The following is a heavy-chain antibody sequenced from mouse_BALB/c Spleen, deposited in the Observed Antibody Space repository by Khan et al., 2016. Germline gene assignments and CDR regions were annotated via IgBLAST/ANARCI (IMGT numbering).Heavy chain of an antibody. CDR3: ARSPYDYDVGFAS. J-gene: IGHJ3*01. CDR1: GFNIKDTY. CDR2: IDPANGNT. D-gene: IGHD2-4*01. Sequence: VQLQQSGAELVKPGASVKLSCTASGFNIKDTYMHWVKQRPEQGLEWIGRIDPANGNTKYDPKFQGKATITADTSSNTAYLQLSSLTSEDTAVYYCARSPYDYDVGFASLCQATLVTVSS. V-gene: IGHV14-3*02.